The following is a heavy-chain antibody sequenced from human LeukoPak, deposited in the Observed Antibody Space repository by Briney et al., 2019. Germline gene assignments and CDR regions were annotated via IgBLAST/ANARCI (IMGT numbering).Heavy chain of an antibody. CDR1: GFTFSSYG. CDR3: AKGFGQYAFDI. J-gene: IGHJ3*02. CDR2: IWYDGSNK. Sequence: GGSLRLSCAASGFTFSSYGMRWVRQAPGKGLEWVAVIWYDGSNKYYADSVKGRFTISRDNSKNTLYLQMNSLKAEDTAVYYCAKGFGQYAFDIWGQGTMVTVSS. V-gene: IGHV3-30*02. D-gene: IGHD3-16*01.